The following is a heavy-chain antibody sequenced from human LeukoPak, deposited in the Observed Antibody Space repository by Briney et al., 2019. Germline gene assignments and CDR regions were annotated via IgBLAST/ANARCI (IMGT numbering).Heavy chain of an antibody. CDR3: PSSWELPAVDY. J-gene: IGHJ4*02. Sequence: SEALSLTCTVSGGSISSYYWSWIRQPPGKGLEWIGYIYYSGSTNYNPSLKSRVTISVDTSKNQFSLKLSSVTAADTAVYYCPSSWELPAVDYWGQGTLVTVSS. V-gene: IGHV4-59*01. CDR1: GGSISSYY. D-gene: IGHD1-26*01. CDR2: IYYSGST.